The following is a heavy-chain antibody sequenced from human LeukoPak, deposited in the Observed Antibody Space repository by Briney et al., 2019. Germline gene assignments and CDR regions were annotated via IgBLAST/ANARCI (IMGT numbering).Heavy chain of an antibody. D-gene: IGHD5-18*01. CDR1: GFTFSDYY. CDR2: ISSSGSTI. J-gene: IGHJ6*02. V-gene: IGHV3-11*01. CDR3: ASSGYSYSSVENFYYYYGMDV. Sequence: GGSLRLSCAASGFTFSDYYMSWIRQAPGKGLEWVSHISSSGSTIYYADSVKGRFTISRDNAKNSLYLQMNSLRAEDTAVYYCASSGYSYSSVENFYYYYGMDVWGQGTTVTVSS.